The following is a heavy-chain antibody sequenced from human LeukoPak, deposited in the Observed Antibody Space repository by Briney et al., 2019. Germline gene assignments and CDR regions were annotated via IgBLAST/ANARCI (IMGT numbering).Heavy chain of an antibody. Sequence: GGSLRLSCAASGFRFSSYSINWVRQAPGKELEWVSYISDDGNAKHYTDSVKGRFTISRDNAKNALYLQMNSLRAEDTAVYFCARDYVYAFDYWGQGTLVTVSS. D-gene: IGHD2/OR15-2a*01. CDR2: ISDDGNAK. CDR1: GFRFSSYS. J-gene: IGHJ4*02. V-gene: IGHV3-48*01. CDR3: ARDYVYAFDY.